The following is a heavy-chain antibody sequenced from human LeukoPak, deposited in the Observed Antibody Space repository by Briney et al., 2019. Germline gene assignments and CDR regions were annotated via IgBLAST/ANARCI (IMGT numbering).Heavy chain of an antibody. J-gene: IGHJ6*03. CDR3: AKDGDITLDTAMVTVSDYYYYYMDV. V-gene: IGHV3-7*01. CDR2: IKQDGSEK. CDR1: GFTFSSYW. Sequence: PGGSLRLSCAASGFTFSSYWMSWVRQAPGKGLEWVANIKQDGSEKYYVDSVKGRFTISRDNAKNSLYLQMNSLRAEDTAVYYCAKDGDITLDTAMVTVSDYYYYYMDVWGKGTTVTVSS. D-gene: IGHD5-18*01.